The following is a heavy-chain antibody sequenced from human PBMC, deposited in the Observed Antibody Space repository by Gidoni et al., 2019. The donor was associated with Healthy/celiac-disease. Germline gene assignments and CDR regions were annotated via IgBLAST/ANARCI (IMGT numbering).Heavy chain of an antibody. Sequence: QVQLQQWGAGPVKPSETLSLTCAVYGGSFSGYYWSWIRQPQGKGLEWSGEINHSGSTNYNPSLKSRVTISVDTAKNQFSLSLSAVTAADTAVYYCARGCTVTAGYYYYYYMDVWGKGTTVTVSS. J-gene: IGHJ6*03. V-gene: IGHV4-34*01. D-gene: IGHD4-4*01. CDR3: ARGCTVTAGYYYYYYMDV. CDR2: INHSGST. CDR1: GGSFSGYY.